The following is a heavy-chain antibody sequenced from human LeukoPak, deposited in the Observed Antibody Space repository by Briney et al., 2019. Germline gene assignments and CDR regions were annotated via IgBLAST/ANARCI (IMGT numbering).Heavy chain of an antibody. V-gene: IGHV1-8*01. D-gene: IGHD3-22*01. CDR2: MNPNNGNT. Sequence: ASVKVSCKASGYTFTSYDITWVRQASGQGLEWMGWMNPNNGNTGYAQRFQGRVTLTRDTSISTAYMELSSLRSEDTAVYYCARGFLGYDSSDYAFSYYWGQGTLVTVSS. CDR3: ARGFLGYDSSDYAFSYY. J-gene: IGHJ4*02. CDR1: GYTFTSYD.